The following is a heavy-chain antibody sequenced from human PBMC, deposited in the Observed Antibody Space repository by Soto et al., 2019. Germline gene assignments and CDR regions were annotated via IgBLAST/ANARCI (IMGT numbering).Heavy chain of an antibody. Sequence: EVQLVESGGGLVQPGGSLRLSSAAPGFTFSSYWMSWVRQAPGKGLEWVAKIKQDGSEKYYVDSVKGRFTISRDNAKNSLYLQMNSLRAEDTAVYYCARVSFEDDSSGYWDYWGQGTLVTVSS. CDR1: GFTFSSYW. CDR3: ARVSFEDDSSGYWDY. V-gene: IGHV3-7*03. D-gene: IGHD3-22*01. J-gene: IGHJ4*02. CDR2: IKQDGSEK.